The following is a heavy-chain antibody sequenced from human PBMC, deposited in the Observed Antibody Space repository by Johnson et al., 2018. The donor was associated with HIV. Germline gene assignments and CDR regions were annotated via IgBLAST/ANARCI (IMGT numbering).Heavy chain of an antibody. CDR2: IYSGENT. CDR3: AKSWHSGSLYDAFHI. D-gene: IGHD1-26*01. Sequence: MQLVESGGGFVQPGGSLRLSCAGSGITVSRNYMSWVRQAPGKGLEWVSLIYSGENTKYADSVKGRFTISRDSSKNTLFLQLNSLRPGDTAVYYCAKSWHSGSLYDAFHIWGQGTMVTVSS. CDR1: GITVSRNY. V-gene: IGHV3-66*02. J-gene: IGHJ3*02.